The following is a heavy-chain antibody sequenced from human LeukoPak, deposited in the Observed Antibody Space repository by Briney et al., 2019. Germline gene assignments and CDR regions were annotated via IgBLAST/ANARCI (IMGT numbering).Heavy chain of an antibody. Sequence: GGSLRLSCAASGFTFSSYSMNWVRQAPGKGLEWVSYISSSSSTIYYADSVKGRFTISRDNAKNSLYLQMNSLRAEDTAVYYCAKEIYRLLWFGELSGFDYWGQGTLVTVSS. CDR3: AKEIYRLLWFGELSGFDY. D-gene: IGHD3-10*01. J-gene: IGHJ4*02. CDR1: GFTFSSYS. V-gene: IGHV3-48*04. CDR2: ISSSSSTI.